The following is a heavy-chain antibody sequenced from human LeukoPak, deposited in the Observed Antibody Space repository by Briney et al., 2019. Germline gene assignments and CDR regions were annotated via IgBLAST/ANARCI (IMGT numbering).Heavy chain of an antibody. CDR2: IHNSGST. Sequence: ASETLSLTCSVSGGSISSDYWSWIRQPAGKGLEWLGYIHNSGSTDYNPSLKSRLTMSVDTSKNQLSLKLSSVTAADTAVYYCAREMNYYDTTGYYLHYFDSWGQGTLVTVSS. CDR1: GGSISSDY. J-gene: IGHJ4*02. V-gene: IGHV4-4*07. D-gene: IGHD3-22*01. CDR3: AREMNYYDTTGYYLHYFDS.